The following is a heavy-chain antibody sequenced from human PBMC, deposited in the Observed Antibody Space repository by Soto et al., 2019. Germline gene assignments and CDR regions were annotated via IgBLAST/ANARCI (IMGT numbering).Heavy chain of an antibody. V-gene: IGHV4-61*08. D-gene: IGHD3-10*01. CDR3: AREARGVISGMDV. CDR1: GGSVSSGGYY. J-gene: IGHJ6*02. CDR2: ISHSGST. Sequence: SETLSLTCTVSGGSVSSGGYYWNWIRQHPGKGLEWIGHISHSGSTNYNPSLKSRVTISVDTSKRQFSLKLSSVTAADTAVYYCAREARGVISGMDVWGQGTTVTVSS.